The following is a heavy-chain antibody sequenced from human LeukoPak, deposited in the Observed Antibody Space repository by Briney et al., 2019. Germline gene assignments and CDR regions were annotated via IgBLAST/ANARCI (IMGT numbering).Heavy chain of an antibody. CDR2: INHSGST. J-gene: IGHJ4*02. CDR3: ARETSAAGEFDY. Sequence: SETLSLTCAVYGGSFSGYYWSWIRQPPGNGLEWIGEINHSGSTNYNPSLKSRVTISVDTSKNQFSLKLSSVTAADTAVYYCARETSAAGEFDYWGQGTLVTVSS. V-gene: IGHV4-34*01. D-gene: IGHD6-13*01. CDR1: GGSFSGYY.